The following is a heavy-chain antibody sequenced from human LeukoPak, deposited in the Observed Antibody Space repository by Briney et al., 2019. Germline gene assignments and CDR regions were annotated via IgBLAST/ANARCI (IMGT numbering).Heavy chain of an antibody. J-gene: IGHJ4*02. CDR1: GGSISSYY. D-gene: IGHD2-15*01. V-gene: IGHV4-34*01. CDR2: INHSGST. Sequence: SETLSLTCTVPGGSISSYYWSWIRQPPGKGLEWIGEINHSGSTNYNPSLKSRVTISVDTSKNQFSLKLSSVTAADTAVYYCARGEPGYCSGGSCYPFDYWGQGTLVTVSS. CDR3: ARGEPGYCSGGSCYPFDY.